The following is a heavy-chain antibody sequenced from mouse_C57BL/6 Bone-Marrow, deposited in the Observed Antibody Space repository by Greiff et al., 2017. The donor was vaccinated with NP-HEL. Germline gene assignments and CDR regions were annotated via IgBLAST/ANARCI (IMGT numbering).Heavy chain of an antibody. J-gene: IGHJ3*01. D-gene: IGHD1-1*01. CDR1: GYSIISGYY. CDR3: AREGDYYGSPFAY. Sequence: ESGPGLVKPSQSLSLTCSVTGYSIISGYYWNWIRQFPGNKLEWMAYISYDGSNNYNPSLKNRISITRDISKNQFFLKLTSVTTEDTATYYCAREGDYYGSPFAYWGQGTLVTVSA. CDR2: ISYDGSN. V-gene: IGHV3-6*01.